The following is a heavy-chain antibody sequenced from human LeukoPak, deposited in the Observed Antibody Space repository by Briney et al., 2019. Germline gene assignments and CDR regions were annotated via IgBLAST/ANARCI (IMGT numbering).Heavy chain of an antibody. CDR2: IYTSGST. D-gene: IGHD3-9*01. CDR3: ARDHLYDILTGYDAPTYFDY. CDR1: GGSISSYY. Sequence: SETLSLTCTVSGGSISSYYWSWIRQPAGKGLEWIGRIYTSGSTNYNPSLKSRVTMSVDTSKNQFSLKLSSVTAADTAVCYCARDHLYDILTGYDAPTYFDYWGQGTLVTVSS. J-gene: IGHJ4*02. V-gene: IGHV4-4*07.